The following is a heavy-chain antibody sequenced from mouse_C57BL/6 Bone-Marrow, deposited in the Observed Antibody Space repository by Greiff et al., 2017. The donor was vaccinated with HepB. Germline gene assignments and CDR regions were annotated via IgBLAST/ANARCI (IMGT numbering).Heavy chain of an antibody. CDR2: IWTGGGT. D-gene: IGHD1-1*01. J-gene: IGHJ2*01. Sequence: VKVVESGPGLVAPSQSLSITCTVSGFSLTSYAISWVRQPPGKGLEWLGVIWTGGGTNYNSALKSRLSISKDNSKSQVFLKMNSLQTDDTARYYCARNYYGSSLDYYFDYWGQGTTLTVSS. CDR1: GFSLTSYA. V-gene: IGHV2-9-1*01. CDR3: ARNYYGSSLDYYFDY.